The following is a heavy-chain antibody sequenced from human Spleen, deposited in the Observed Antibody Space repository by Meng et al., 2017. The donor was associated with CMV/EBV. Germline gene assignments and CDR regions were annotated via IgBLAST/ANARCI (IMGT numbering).Heavy chain of an antibody. Sequence: GESLKISCAASGFTFSSYGMHWVRQAPGKGLEWVAVISHDGSNENYADAVKGRFTISRDNSKNTLYLQMNSLRAEDTAIYYCARALGNYVNYHYYGMDVWGQGTTVTVSS. J-gene: IGHJ6*02. V-gene: IGHV3-30*19. D-gene: IGHD1-7*01. CDR1: GFTFSSYG. CDR2: ISHDGSNE. CDR3: ARALGNYVNYHYYGMDV.